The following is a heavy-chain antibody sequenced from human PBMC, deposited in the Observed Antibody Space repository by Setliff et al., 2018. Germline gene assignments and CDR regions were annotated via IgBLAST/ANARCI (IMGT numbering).Heavy chain of an antibody. CDR3: ARNWATAQHYYYGMDV. Sequence: PGGSLRLSCTSSGFTFSPYIIHWVRQAPGKGLEWVALISNDDTKKYFADSVKGRFTITRDNSENTLYLQMNSLRAEDTAVYYCARNWATAQHYYYGMDVWGQGTTVTVSS. CDR1: GFTFSPYI. V-gene: IGHV3-30*12. D-gene: IGHD2-21*02. J-gene: IGHJ6*02. CDR2: ISNDDTKK.